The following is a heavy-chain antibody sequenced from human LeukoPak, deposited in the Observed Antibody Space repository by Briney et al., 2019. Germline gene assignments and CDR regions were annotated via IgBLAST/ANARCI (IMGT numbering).Heavy chain of an antibody. V-gene: IGHV3-30*02. D-gene: IGHD2-2*01. CDR3: AKDRASENWFDP. J-gene: IGHJ5*02. CDR1: GFTFSSYG. Sequence: GGSLRLSCAASGFTFSSYGMHWVRQAPGKGLEWVAFIRYDGSNKYYADSVKGRFTISRDNSKNTLYLQMNSLRAEDTAVYYCAKDRASENWFDPWGQGTLVTVSP. CDR2: IRYDGSNK.